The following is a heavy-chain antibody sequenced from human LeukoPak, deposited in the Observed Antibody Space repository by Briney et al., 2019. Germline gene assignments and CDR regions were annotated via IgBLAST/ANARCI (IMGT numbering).Heavy chain of an antibody. D-gene: IGHD1-1*01. V-gene: IGHV4-34*01. Sequence: SETLSLTCAVYGGSFSGYYWSWIRQPPGKGLEWIGEINHSGSTNYNPSLKSRVTISVDTSENQFSLKLSSVTAADTAVYYCARGRTIGSYFDYWGQGTLVTVSS. CDR2: INHSGST. CDR3: ARGRTIGSYFDY. J-gene: IGHJ4*02. CDR1: GGSFSGYY.